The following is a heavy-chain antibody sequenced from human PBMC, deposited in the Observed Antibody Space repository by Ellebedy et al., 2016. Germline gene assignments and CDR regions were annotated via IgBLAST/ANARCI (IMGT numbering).Heavy chain of an antibody. V-gene: IGHV3-23*01. Sequence: GESLKISXAASGFTFSSYAMSWVRQAPGKGLEWVSAISGSGGSTYYADSVKGRFTISRDNSKNTLYLQMNSLRAEDTAVYYCAKDLGRDSGWSADDAFDIWGQGTMVTVSS. CDR1: GFTFSSYA. J-gene: IGHJ3*02. CDR2: ISGSGGST. D-gene: IGHD6-19*01. CDR3: AKDLGRDSGWSADDAFDI.